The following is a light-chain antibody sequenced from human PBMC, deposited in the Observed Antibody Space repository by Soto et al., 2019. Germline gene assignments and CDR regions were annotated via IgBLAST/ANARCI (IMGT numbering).Light chain of an antibody. CDR2: DAS. CDR1: QSISSW. J-gene: IGKJ1*01. V-gene: IGKV1-5*01. Sequence: DIQMTQSPSTLSASVGDRVTITCRASQSISSWLAWYQQKPGKAPKPLIYDASSLESGVPSRFSGSGSGIEFTLTISSLQPDDFATYYCQQYNSYPWTFGQGTKVEIK. CDR3: QQYNSYPWT.